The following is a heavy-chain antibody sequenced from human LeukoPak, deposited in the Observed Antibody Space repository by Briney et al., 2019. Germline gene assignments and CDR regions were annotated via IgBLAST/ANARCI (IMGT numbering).Heavy chain of an antibody. D-gene: IGHD3-9*01. CDR2: ISSSGSTI. J-gene: IGHJ5*02. CDR1: GFTFSDYY. V-gene: IGHV3-11*04. CDR3: AREGAYYDILTGKKNSDWFDP. Sequence: GALRLSCAASGFTFSDYYMSWIRQAAGKGLEWVSFISSSGSTIYYAASVKGRFTISRDNAKNSLYLQMNSLRAEDTAVYYCAREGAYYDILTGKKNSDWFDPWGQGTLVTVSS.